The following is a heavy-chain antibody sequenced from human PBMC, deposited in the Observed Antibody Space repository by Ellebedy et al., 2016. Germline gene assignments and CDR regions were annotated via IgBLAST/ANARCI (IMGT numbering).Heavy chain of an antibody. CDR3: TTGSYYDSSGYHDY. V-gene: IGHV3-15*01. CDR1: GYSISSGYY. D-gene: IGHD3-22*01. Sequence: ETLSLTCTASGYSISSGYYWGWIRQPPGKGLEWVGRIKSKTDGGTTDYAAPVKGRFNISRDDSKNTLYLQMNSLKTEDTAVYYCTTGSYYDSSGYHDYWGQGTLVTVSS. CDR2: IKSKTDGGTT. J-gene: IGHJ4*02.